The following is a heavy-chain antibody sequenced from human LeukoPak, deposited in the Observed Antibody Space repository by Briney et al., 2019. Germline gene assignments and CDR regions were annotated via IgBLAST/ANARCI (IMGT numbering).Heavy chain of an antibody. J-gene: IGHJ4*02. CDR2: IYYSGST. CDR1: GGSISSSSYY. CDR3: ARHYDFWSDYHPYY. D-gene: IGHD3-3*01. V-gene: IGHV4-39*01. Sequence: SETLSLTCTVSGGSISSSSYYWGWIRQPPGKGLEWIGSIYYSGSTYYNPSLKSRVTISVDTSKNQFSLKLSSVTAADTAVYYCARHYDFWSDYHPYYWGQGTLVTVSS.